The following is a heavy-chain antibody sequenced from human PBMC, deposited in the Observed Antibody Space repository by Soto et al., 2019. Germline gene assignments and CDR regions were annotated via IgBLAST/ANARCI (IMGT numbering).Heavy chain of an antibody. D-gene: IGHD6-19*01. Sequence: EVQLVETGGGLIQPGGSRRLSCAASGFTVSATYMVWVRQAPGKGLEWVSFIYNGDTTYYADSVKGRFTISRDRSKNIFYLPRNSLRAEDTAVYSCSRDGGSGSPSSGDGSYYYGMDVWGQGTTVTVSS. CDR2: IYNGDTT. J-gene: IGHJ6*02. CDR1: GFTVSATY. V-gene: IGHV3-53*05. CDR3: SRDGGSGSPSSGDGSYYYGMDV.